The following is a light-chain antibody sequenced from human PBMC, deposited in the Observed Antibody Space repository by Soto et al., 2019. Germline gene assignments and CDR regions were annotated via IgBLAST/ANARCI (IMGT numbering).Light chain of an antibody. CDR2: GAS. CDR1: QSVSSVY. V-gene: IGKV3-20*01. CDR3: HQYDSSPYT. Sequence: EIVLTQSPGTLSSSPGERATLSCRASQSVSSVYLAWYQHKPGQAPRVLIYGASRRASDIPDRFSGSGSGTEFTLTISRLDLEDFAVYYCHQYDSSPYTFGQGTKLEIK. J-gene: IGKJ2*01.